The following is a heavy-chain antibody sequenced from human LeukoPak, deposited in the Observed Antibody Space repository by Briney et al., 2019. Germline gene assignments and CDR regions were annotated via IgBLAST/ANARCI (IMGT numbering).Heavy chain of an antibody. J-gene: IGHJ3*02. CDR3: ARKLTDGYDAFDI. Sequence: SVKVSCKASGGTFSSYAISWVRQAPGPGLEWMGGIIPIFGTANYAQKFQGRVTITTDESTSTAYMELSSLRSEDTAVYYCARKLTDGYDAFDIWGQGTMVTVSS. V-gene: IGHV1-69*05. CDR1: GGTFSSYA. CDR2: IIPIFGTA. D-gene: IGHD3-9*01.